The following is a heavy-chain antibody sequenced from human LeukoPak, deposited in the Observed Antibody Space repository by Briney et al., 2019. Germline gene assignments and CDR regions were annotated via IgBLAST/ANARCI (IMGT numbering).Heavy chain of an antibody. J-gene: IGHJ6*03. V-gene: IGHV4-38-2*01. Sequence: PSETLSLTCAVSGYSISSGYYWGWIRQPPGKGLEWIGSIYHSGSTYYNPSLKSRVTISVDTSKNQFSLKLSSVTAADTAVYYCARETWDYYYYMDVWGKGTTVTVSS. CDR2: IYHSGST. CDR3: ARETWDYYYYMDV. CDR1: GYSISSGYY.